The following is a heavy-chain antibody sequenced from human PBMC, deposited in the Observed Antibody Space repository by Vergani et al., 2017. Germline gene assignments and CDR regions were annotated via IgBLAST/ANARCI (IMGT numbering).Heavy chain of an antibody. D-gene: IGHD1-26*01. V-gene: IGHV1-2*02. Sequence: QVQLMQSGPVMKKPGGSMKVSCQASESTFSDYNIHWVRQAPGQGLQGMGWISPKTGDTDYLQRFQDRVTMTRDAATKTGYLKMTRLTSDDTAIYYCAHSWNFGRRDWFDSWGPGTLVTVSS. CDR1: ESTFSDYN. CDR2: ISPKTGDT. CDR3: AHSWNFGRRDWFDS. J-gene: IGHJ5*01.